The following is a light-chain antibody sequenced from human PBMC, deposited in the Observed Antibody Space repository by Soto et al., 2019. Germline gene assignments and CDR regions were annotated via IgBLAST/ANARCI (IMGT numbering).Light chain of an antibody. CDR2: DAS. J-gene: IGKJ4*01. CDR1: QSVSGY. V-gene: IGKV3-11*01. Sequence: EIVLTQSPATLSLSPGERATLSCRASQSVSGYLAWYQQKPGQGPRLLIYDASNRATGIPGRFSGSGSGTDFTLTISSLEPEDSAVYYCQQRSDLVTFGGGTKVEIK. CDR3: QQRSDLVT.